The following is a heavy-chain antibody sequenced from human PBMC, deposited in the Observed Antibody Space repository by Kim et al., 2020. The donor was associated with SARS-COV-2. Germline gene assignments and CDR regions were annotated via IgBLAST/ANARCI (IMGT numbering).Heavy chain of an antibody. Sequence: ASVKVSCKASGYTFTSYGISWVRQAPGQGLEWMGWISAYNGNTNYAQKLQGRVTMTTDTSTSTAYMELRSLRSDDTAVYYCARDREDGGNSDYYYYGMDVWGQGTTVTVSS. CDR3: ARDREDGGNSDYYYYGMDV. V-gene: IGHV1-18*01. J-gene: IGHJ6*02. D-gene: IGHD2-21*02. CDR2: ISAYNGNT. CDR1: GYTFTSYG.